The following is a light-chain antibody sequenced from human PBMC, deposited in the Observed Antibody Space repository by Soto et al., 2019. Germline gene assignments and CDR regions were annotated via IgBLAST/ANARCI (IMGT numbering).Light chain of an antibody. CDR2: GVS. V-gene: IGKV3-20*01. CDR1: QSVTNNY. J-gene: IGKJ2*01. CDR3: QQYSSLPHT. Sequence: ESALTQSPGTLSLSPGVRATLSCRATQSVTNNYFPWYQQKPGQPPRLLIYGVSSRATDIPDRFSGSGSGTDFTLTISRLEPEDFVVYYCQQYSSLPHTFGQGTKLEVK.